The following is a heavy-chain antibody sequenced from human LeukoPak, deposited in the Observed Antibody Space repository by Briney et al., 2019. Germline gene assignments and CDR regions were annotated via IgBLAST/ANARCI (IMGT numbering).Heavy chain of an antibody. D-gene: IGHD5-12*01. V-gene: IGHV4-61*02. Sequence: SETLSLTCTVSGGSISSGSYYWSWIRQPAGKGLEWIGRIYTSGSTNYNPSLKSRVTISVDTSKNQFSLKLSSVTAADTAVYYCARQGVATIDAFDIWGQGTMVTVSS. CDR1: GGSISSGSYY. CDR2: IYTSGST. CDR3: ARQGVATIDAFDI. J-gene: IGHJ3*02.